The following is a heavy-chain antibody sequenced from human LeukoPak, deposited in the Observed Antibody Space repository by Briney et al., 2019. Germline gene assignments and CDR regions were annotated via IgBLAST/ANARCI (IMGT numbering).Heavy chain of an antibody. CDR1: GASMSSHY. V-gene: IGHV4-59*08. Sequence: PSETLFLTCTVFGASMSSHYWSWIRQSPGKGLEWIAYIYYSGTNNHNPSLNSRVRMSVDTSKNQFSLKLTSVTAADSAVYYCAAHLGRTVAHFDYWGQGILVTVSS. J-gene: IGHJ4*02. CDR2: IYYSGTN. CDR3: AAHLGRTVAHFDY. D-gene: IGHD4-23*01.